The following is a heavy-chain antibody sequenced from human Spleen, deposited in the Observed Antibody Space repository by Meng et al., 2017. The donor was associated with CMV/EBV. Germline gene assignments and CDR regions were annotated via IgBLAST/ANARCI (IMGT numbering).Heavy chain of an antibody. V-gene: IGHV3-23*01. D-gene: IGHD5-12*01. CDR3: ARVFPDSGGWYFDY. CDR2: VSGSGITT. CDR1: GFTLTTYA. J-gene: IGHJ4*02. Sequence: GESLKISCSASGFTLTTYAMSWVRQAPGKGLEWVSAVSGSGITTYYADSVKGRFTISRDNPKNTLFLQINSLRVEDTAVYYCARVFPDSGGWYFDYWGQGTLVTVSS.